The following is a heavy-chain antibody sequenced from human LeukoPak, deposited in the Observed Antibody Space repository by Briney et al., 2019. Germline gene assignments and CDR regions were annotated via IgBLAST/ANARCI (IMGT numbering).Heavy chain of an antibody. V-gene: IGHV3-48*01. CDR1: GFTFSSYR. D-gene: IGHD3-22*01. CDR3: ARDLPKYYYDSSGYYRGFDN. J-gene: IGHJ4*02. CDR2: ISSSSSTI. Sequence: GGSLRLSCAASGFTFSSYRMNWVRQAPGKGLEWVSYISSSSSTIYYADSVKGRFTISGDNAKNSLYLQMNSLRAEDTAVYYCARDLPKYYYDSSGYYRGFDNWGQGTLVTVSS.